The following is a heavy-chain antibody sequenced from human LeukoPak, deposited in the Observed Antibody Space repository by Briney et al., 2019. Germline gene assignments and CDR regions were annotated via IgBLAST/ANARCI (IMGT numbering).Heavy chain of an antibody. CDR2: ISSSGSTI. CDR1: GFTFSDYY. Sequence: GGSLRLSCAASGFTFSDYYMSWIRQAPGKGLEWVSYISSSGSTIYYADSVKGRFTISRDNAKNSLYLQMNSLRAEDTAVYYCARETTGYFIDAFDIWGQGTMVTVSS. J-gene: IGHJ3*02. D-gene: IGHD3-9*01. V-gene: IGHV3-11*01. CDR3: ARETTGYFIDAFDI.